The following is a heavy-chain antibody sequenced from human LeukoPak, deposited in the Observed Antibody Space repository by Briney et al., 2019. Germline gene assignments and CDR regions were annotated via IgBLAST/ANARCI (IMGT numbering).Heavy chain of an antibody. CDR1: GYSISSYY. CDR2: IYYSGST. CDR3: AREKRTVAGTWVCDY. J-gene: IGHJ4*02. D-gene: IGHD6-19*01. Sequence: PSETLSLTCTVSGYSISSYYWSWIRQPPGKGLEWIGYIYYSGSTNYNPSLKSRVTISVDTSKNQFSLKLSSVTAADTAVYYCAREKRTVAGTWVCDYWGQGTLVTVSS. V-gene: IGHV4-59*01.